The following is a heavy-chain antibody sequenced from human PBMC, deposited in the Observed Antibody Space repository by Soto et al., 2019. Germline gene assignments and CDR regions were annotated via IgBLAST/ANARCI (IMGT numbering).Heavy chain of an antibody. V-gene: IGHV4-30-2*01. D-gene: IGHD3-10*01. Sequence: QLQLQESGSGLVKPSQTLSLTGAVSGGSISSGGYSWSWIRQPPGKGLEWIGYIYHSGSTYYNPTFKSPVTISVDRSKIQVSRKRSAVTAAYTAVYYCAIDRKVRGGEAFDIWGQGTMVTVSS. CDR2: IYHSGST. J-gene: IGHJ3*02. CDR3: AIDRKVRGGEAFDI. CDR1: GGSISSGGYS.